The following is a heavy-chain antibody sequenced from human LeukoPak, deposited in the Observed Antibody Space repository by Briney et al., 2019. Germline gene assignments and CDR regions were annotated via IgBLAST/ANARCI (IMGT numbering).Heavy chain of an antibody. D-gene: IGHD7-27*01. CDR3: AGATWGSGYFGY. CDR1: GASISNYY. J-gene: IGHJ4*02. Sequence: SEALSLTCTVSGASISNYYWSWIRQPAGKGLEWIGRLYTSGSINFDPSLKSQITMSVDTSKNQFSLRLSSVTAADTAVYYCAGATWGSGYFGYWGQGTLVTVSS. V-gene: IGHV4-4*07. CDR2: LYTSGSI.